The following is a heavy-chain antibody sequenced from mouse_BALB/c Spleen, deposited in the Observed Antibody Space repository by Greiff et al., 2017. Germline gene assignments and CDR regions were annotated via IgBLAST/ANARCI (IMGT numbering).Heavy chain of an antibody. Sequence: DVKLVESGGGLVKPGGSLKLSCAASGFTFSDYYMYWVRQTPEKRLEWVATISDGGSYTYYPDSVKGRFTISRDNAKNNLYLQMSSLKSEDTAMYYCAREGYDYYFDYWGQGTTLTVSS. CDR2: ISDGGSYT. V-gene: IGHV5-4*02. CDR3: AREGYDYYFDY. J-gene: IGHJ2*01. CDR1: GFTFSDYY. D-gene: IGHD2-4*01.